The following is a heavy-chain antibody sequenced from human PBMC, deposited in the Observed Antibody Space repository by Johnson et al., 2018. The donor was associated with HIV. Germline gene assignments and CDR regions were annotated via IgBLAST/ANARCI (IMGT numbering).Heavy chain of an antibody. CDR3: AKGWIVREGGPARYAFDI. D-gene: IGHD6-6*01. Sequence: VQLVESGGGLVQPGRSLRLSCAASGFTFDDYAMHWVRQAPGKGLEWVSGISWNSGSIGYADSVKGRFTISRDNAKNSLYLQMNSLRAEDTALYYCAKGWIVREGGPARYAFDIWGQGTTVTVSS. CDR2: ISWNSGSI. V-gene: IGHV3-9*01. CDR1: GFTFDDYA. J-gene: IGHJ3*02.